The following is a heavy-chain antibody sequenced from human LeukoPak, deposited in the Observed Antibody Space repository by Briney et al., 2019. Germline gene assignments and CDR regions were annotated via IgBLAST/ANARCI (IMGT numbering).Heavy chain of an antibody. Sequence: PGGSLRLSCAASGFTVSSNYMSWVRQAPGKGLEWVSVIYSGGSTYYADSVKGRFTISRDNAKNSLYLQMNSLRDVDTAVYYCARAGYCSTTSCYEGRYYFDYWGQGTLVTVSA. CDR1: GFTVSSNY. J-gene: IGHJ4*02. CDR2: IYSGGST. D-gene: IGHD2-2*01. CDR3: ARAGYCSTTSCYEGRYYFDY. V-gene: IGHV3-66*01.